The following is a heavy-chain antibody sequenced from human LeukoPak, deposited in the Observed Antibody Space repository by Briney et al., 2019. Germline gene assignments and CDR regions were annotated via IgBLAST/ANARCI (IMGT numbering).Heavy chain of an antibody. V-gene: IGHV3-53*01. CDR2: IYSGGST. CDR3: AKEAYSSSWSHDAFDI. D-gene: IGHD6-13*01. CDR1: GFTVSNNY. J-gene: IGHJ3*02. Sequence: PGGSLRLSCAASGFTVSNNYMTWVRQAPGKGLEWVSLIYSGGSTYYADSVKGRFTISRDNSKNTLYLQMNSLRAEDTAVYYCAKEAYSSSWSHDAFDIWGQGTMVTVSS.